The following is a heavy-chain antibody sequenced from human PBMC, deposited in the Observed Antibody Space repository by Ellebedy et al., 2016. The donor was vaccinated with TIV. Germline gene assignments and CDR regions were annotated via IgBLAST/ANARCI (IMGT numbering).Heavy chain of an antibody. CDR2: ISWNSGSI. Sequence: GGSLRLXXAASGFTFDDYAMHWVRQAPGKGLEWVSGISWNSGSIGYADSVKGRFTISRDNAKNSLYLQMNSLRAEDTALYYCAKGEKGVVVVAADGMDVWGQGTTVTVSS. CDR3: AKGEKGVVVVAADGMDV. CDR1: GFTFDDYA. D-gene: IGHD2-15*01. J-gene: IGHJ6*02. V-gene: IGHV3-9*01.